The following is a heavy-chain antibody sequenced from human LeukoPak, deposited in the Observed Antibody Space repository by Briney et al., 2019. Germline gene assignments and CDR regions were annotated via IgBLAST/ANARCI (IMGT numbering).Heavy chain of an antibody. V-gene: IGHV3-21*01. D-gene: IGHD2-2*01. CDR2: ISSSSSYI. CDR3: AREVKLGYCSSTSCYLGFDY. Sequence: GGSLRLPCAASGFTFSSYSMDWVRQAPGKGLEWVSSISSSSSYIYYADSVKGRFTISRDNAKNSLYLQMNSLRAEDTAVYYCAREVKLGYCSSTSCYLGFDYWGQGTLVTVSS. J-gene: IGHJ4*02. CDR1: GFTFSSYS.